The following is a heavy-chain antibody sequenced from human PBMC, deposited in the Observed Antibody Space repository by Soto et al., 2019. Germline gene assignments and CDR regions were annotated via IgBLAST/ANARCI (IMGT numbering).Heavy chain of an antibody. CDR1: GFSLSTSGVG. CDR2: IYWDDDK. CDR3: AHRSIAAAGSWDVGSFDY. D-gene: IGHD6-13*01. Sequence: QITLKESGPTLVKPTQTLTLTCTFSGFSLSTSGVGLGWLRQPPGKALEYLALIYWDDDKRYSPSLRSRLTINNYTAKNQVALTLTNMDPVDTATYYCAHRSIAAAGSWDVGSFDYWGQGTMVTVSS. J-gene: IGHJ4*02. V-gene: IGHV2-5*02.